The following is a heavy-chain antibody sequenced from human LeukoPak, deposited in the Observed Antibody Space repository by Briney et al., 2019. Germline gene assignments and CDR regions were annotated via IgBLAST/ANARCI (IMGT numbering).Heavy chain of an antibody. V-gene: IGHV1-18*01. CDR3: ARENTLPGYYYGMDV. J-gene: IGHJ6*02. Sequence: ASVKVSCKASGYTFTSYGISWVRQAPGQGLEWMGWISAYNGNANYAQKLQGRVTMTTDTSTSTAYMELRSLRSDDTAVYYCARENTLPGYYYGMDVWGQGTTVTVSS. CDR2: ISAYNGNA. CDR1: GYTFTSYG.